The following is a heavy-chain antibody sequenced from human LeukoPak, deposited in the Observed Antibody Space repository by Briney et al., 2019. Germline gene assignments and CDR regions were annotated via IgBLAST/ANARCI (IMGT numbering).Heavy chain of an antibody. D-gene: IGHD2-2*01. Sequence: GGSLRLSCAASGFTFSSYAMSWVRQAPGKGLEWVSGISGSGGSTYYADSVKGRFTISRDNSKNTLYLQMNSLRAEDTAVYYCARRKYQLLLGRGDNWFDPWGQGTLVTVSS. J-gene: IGHJ5*02. CDR3: ARRKYQLLLGRGDNWFDP. V-gene: IGHV3-23*01. CDR2: ISGSGGST. CDR1: GFTFSSYA.